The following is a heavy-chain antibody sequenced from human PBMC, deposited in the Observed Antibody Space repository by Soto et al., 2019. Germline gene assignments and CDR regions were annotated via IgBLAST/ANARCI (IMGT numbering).Heavy chain of an antibody. CDR3: ARGRYGAY. D-gene: IGHD3-10*01. CDR2: ISAHNGNT. Sequence: QVHLVQSGAEVKKPGASVKVSCKGSGYAFTTYGITWVRQAPGQGLEWMGWISAHNGNTNYAQKLQGRVTVTRDTSTSTAYTELRSLRPDATPVSYCARGRYGAYWGQGAAVTVSS. J-gene: IGHJ1*01. V-gene: IGHV1-18*01. CDR1: GYAFTTYG.